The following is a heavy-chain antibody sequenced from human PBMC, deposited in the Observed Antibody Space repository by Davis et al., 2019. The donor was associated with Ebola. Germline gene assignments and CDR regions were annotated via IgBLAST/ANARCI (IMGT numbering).Heavy chain of an antibody. V-gene: IGHV3-48*03. CDR3: AREVPFCGGDCLGY. CDR2: IDSSATTT. J-gene: IGHJ4*02. D-gene: IGHD2-21*01. CDR1: EFTFSSYE. Sequence: PGGSLRLSCAASEFTFSSYEMNWVRQAPGKGLEWVSYIDSSATTTYYADSVKGRFTSSRDNATNSLFLQMNGLTAEDTALYYCAREVPFCGGDCLGYWGQGTLVTVSS.